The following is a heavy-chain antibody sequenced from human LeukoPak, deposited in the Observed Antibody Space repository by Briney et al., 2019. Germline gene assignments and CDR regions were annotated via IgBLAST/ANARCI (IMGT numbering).Heavy chain of an antibody. CDR3: AREVRCSTTRCYSLFDY. J-gene: IGHJ4*02. V-gene: IGHV4-4*07. CDR1: GGSISSYY. Sequence: SETLSLTCTVSGGSISSYYWSWIRQPAGKGLEWIGRIYSSGGTHHNPSLKSRVSMSVDISNNQFSLRLSSVTAADTAVYYCAREVRCSTTRCYSLFDYWGQGTLVTVSS. CDR2: IYSSGGT. D-gene: IGHD2-2*02.